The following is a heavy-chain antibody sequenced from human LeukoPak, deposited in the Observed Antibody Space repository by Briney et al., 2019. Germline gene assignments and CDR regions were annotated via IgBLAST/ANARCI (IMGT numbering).Heavy chain of an antibody. CDR1: GGTFSSYA. CDR2: IIPILGIA. CDR3: AGDLVDTAMGNIDY. Sequence: SVKVSCKASGGTFSSYAISWVRQAPGQGLEWMGRIIPILGIANYAQKFQGRVTITADKSTSTAYMELSSLRSEDTAVYYCAGDLVDTAMGNIDYWGQGTLVTVSS. J-gene: IGHJ4*02. D-gene: IGHD5-18*01. V-gene: IGHV1-69*04.